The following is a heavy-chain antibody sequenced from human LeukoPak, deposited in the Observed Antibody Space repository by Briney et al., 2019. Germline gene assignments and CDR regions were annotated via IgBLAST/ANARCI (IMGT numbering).Heavy chain of an antibody. CDR3: ARDLRRGAAAGVDY. V-gene: IGHV4-39*07. Sequence: SETLSLTCTVSGGSISSSSYYWGWIRQPPGKGLEWIGSIYYSGSTYYNPSLKSRVTISVDTSKNQFSLKLSSVTAADTAVYYCARDLRRGAAAGVDYWGQGTLVTVSS. D-gene: IGHD6-13*01. CDR1: GGSISSSSYY. CDR2: IYYSGST. J-gene: IGHJ4*02.